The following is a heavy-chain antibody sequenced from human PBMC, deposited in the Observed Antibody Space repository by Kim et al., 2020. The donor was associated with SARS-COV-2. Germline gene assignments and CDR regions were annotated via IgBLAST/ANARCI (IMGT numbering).Heavy chain of an antibody. CDR2: ISSSSSYI. Sequence: GGSLRLSCAASGFTFSSYSMNWVRQAPGKGLEWVSSISSSSSYIYYADSVKGRFTISRDNAKNSLYLQMNSLRAEDTAVYYCARVGGPDYDILTGYFQYYYYGMGVWGQGATVTVSS. V-gene: IGHV3-21*01. J-gene: IGHJ6*02. D-gene: IGHD3-9*01. CDR1: GFTFSSYS. CDR3: ARVGGPDYDILTGYFQYYYYGMGV.